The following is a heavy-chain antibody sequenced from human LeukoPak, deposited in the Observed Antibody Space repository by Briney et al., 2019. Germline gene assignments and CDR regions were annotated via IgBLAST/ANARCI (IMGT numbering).Heavy chain of an antibody. V-gene: IGHV1-18*01. CDR1: GYTFTSYG. CDR2: ISAYNGNT. Sequence: ASVKVSCKASGYTFTSYGISWVRQAPGQGLEWMGWISAYNGNTNYAQKLQGRVTMTTDTSTSTAYMELRSLRSDDTAVYYCARVERYTAMVLSYYFDYWGQGTLATVSS. D-gene: IGHD5-18*01. CDR3: ARVERYTAMVLSYYFDY. J-gene: IGHJ4*02.